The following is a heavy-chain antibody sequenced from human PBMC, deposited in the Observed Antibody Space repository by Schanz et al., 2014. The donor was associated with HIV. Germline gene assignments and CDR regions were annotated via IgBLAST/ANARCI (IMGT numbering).Heavy chain of an antibody. CDR3: AREPSFSGLDV. D-gene: IGHD6-6*01. Sequence: QVQLVQSGAEVKKPGASVKVSCKASGYTFNSYGIVWVRQAPGQGLEWMGWFNPNSGGRIYPQKFEGRVTMTRDTSISTAYMELSSLRYDDTAVYYCAREPSFSGLDVWGQGTTVIVSS. CDR1: GYTFNSYG. V-gene: IGHV1-2*02. CDR2: FNPNSGGR. J-gene: IGHJ6*02.